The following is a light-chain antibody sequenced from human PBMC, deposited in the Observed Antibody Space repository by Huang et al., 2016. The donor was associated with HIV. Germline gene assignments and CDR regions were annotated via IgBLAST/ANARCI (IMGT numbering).Light chain of an antibody. Sequence: DIQMTQSPSSLSAFVGDTVTITCRASQVIGNSLAWYQQKPGRPPKLLIYVASTLQSGFPSRFSGSGSGTDFTLTISNLQTKDVATYYCQKYDSAPRTFGQGTRV. CDR1: QVIGNS. V-gene: IGKV1-27*01. CDR3: QKYDSAPRT. CDR2: VAS. J-gene: IGKJ1*01.